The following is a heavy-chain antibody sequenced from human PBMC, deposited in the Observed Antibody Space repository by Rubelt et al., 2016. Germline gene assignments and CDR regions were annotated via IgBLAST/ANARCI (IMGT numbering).Heavy chain of an antibody. CDR2: VYHSGSS. CDR3: ARVGTVYVDTDL. Sequence: QVQIQESGPGLVKPSENLSLTCTVSGGSISTYYWSWIRQPPGTGLEWIGYVYHSGSSDYKPTLKSRLTISIETSRTQFSLKLTSVTAADSAGYYCARVGTVYVDTDLWGLGTMVTVSS. J-gene: IGHJ3*01. CDR1: GGSISTYY. V-gene: IGHV4-59*01. D-gene: IGHD3-16*01.